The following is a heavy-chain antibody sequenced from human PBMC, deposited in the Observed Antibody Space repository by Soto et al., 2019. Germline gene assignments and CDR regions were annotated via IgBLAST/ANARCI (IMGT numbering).Heavy chain of an antibody. CDR1: GDTSSNYG. D-gene: IGHD1-26*01. CDR2: ILPVFGTT. J-gene: IGHJ6*02. Sequence: VQLVQSGAEVKKPGSSVKVSCKASGDTSSNYGVSWVRQAPGQGLEWMGGILPVFGTTTYARNFQGRITITADKSTSTVYMELTSLGSDDTATYYCARDPDEVVGTDYHYYGMDVWDQGATVTVSS. CDR3: ARDPDEVVGTDYHYYGMDV. V-gene: IGHV1-69*06.